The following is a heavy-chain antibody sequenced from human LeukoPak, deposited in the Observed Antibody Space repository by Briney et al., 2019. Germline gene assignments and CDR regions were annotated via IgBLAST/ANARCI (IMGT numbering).Heavy chain of an antibody. CDR2: IIPIFGTA. J-gene: IGHJ4*02. CDR3: ARSVGNYYGSGSYLHFDY. V-gene: IGHV1-69*05. D-gene: IGHD3-10*01. Sequence: GASVKVSCKASGGTFSSYAISWVRQAPGQGLEWMGGIIPIFGTANYAQKFQGRVTMTRDTSTSTVYMELSGLRSEDTAVYYCARSVGNYYGSGSYLHFDYWGQGTLVTVSS. CDR1: GGTFSSYA.